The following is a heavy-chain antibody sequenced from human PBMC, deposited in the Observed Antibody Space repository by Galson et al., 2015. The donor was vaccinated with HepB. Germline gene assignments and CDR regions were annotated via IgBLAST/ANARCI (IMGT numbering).Heavy chain of an antibody. D-gene: IGHD3-10*01. CDR3: ARFGGSGSYYYFDY. CDR2: ISSNGGST. J-gene: IGHJ4*02. V-gene: IGHV3-64*01. CDR1: GFTFSGYA. Sequence: SLRLSCAASGFTFSGYAMHWVRQAPGKGLEYVSAISSNGGSTHYANSVKGRFTISRDNSRNTLYLQMGSLRAEDMAVYYCARFGGSGSYYYFDYWGQGTLVTVSS.